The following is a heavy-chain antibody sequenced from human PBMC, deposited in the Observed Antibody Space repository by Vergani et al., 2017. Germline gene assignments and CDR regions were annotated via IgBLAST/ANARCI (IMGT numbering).Heavy chain of an antibody. CDR1: GGTFSFYA. D-gene: IGHD3-3*01. J-gene: IGHJ3*02. CDR3: ARDYDFWSGWRAFDI. V-gene: IGHV1-69*01. Sequence: QVQLVQSGAEVKKTGSSVKVSCKASGGTFSFYAISWVRQAPGQGLEWMGGIIPVFGTANYAQKFQGRVTITADESTSTAYMELSSLRSEDTAVYYCARDYDFWSGWRAFDIWGQGTMVTVSS. CDR2: IIPVFGTA.